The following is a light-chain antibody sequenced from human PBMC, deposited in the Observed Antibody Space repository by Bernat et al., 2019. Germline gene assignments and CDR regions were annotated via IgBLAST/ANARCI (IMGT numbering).Light chain of an antibody. Sequence: EIVLTQSPGTLSLSPGERVTLSCRASQSGSSSYLAWYQQKPGQAPRLLIYGASSRAAGIPDRFSGSGSGTDFTLAISRLEPEDFAVYYCHQYGNSWNTFGQRTKLEIK. CDR3: HQYGNSWNT. V-gene: IGKV3-20*01. CDR1: QSGSSSY. CDR2: GAS. J-gene: IGKJ2*01.